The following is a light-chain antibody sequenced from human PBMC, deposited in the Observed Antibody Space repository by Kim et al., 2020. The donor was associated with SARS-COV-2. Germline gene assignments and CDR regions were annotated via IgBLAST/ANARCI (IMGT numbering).Light chain of an antibody. CDR2: AAS. Sequence: SPGERATLACRASQSVSSNYLAWYQQKPGQAPRLLIYAASSRATGIPDRFSGSGSQTDFTLTINGLEPEDFALYYCQQYGTSTVYTFGQGTKLEI. V-gene: IGKV3-20*01. CDR3: QQYGTSTVYT. CDR1: QSVSSNY. J-gene: IGKJ2*01.